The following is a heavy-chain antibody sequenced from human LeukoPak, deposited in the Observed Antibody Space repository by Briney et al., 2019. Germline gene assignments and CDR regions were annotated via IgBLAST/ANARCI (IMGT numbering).Heavy chain of an antibody. CDR1: GFTFSSYE. V-gene: IGHV3-48*03. J-gene: IGHJ4*02. CDR3: ASDVWFGELFDY. D-gene: IGHD3-10*01. Sequence: GGSLRLSCAASGFTFSSYEMNWVRKAPGKGLEWVSYISSSGSTIYYADSVKGRFTISRDNAKNSLYLQMNSLRAEDTAVYYCASDVWFGELFDYWGQGTLVTVSS. CDR2: ISSSGSTI.